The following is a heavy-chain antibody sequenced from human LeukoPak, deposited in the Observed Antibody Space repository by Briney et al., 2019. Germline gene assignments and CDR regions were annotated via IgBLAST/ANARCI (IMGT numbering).Heavy chain of an antibody. V-gene: IGHV4-38-2*01. CDR2: IYHSGST. Sequence: SETLSLTCAVYGGSFSGYYWGWIRQPPGKGLEWIGSIYHSGSTYYNPSLKSRVTISVDTSKNQFSLKLSSVTAADTAVYYCARGPYSSSWYNWFDPWGQGTLVTVSS. J-gene: IGHJ5*02. CDR3: ARGPYSSSWYNWFDP. D-gene: IGHD6-13*01. CDR1: GGSFSGYY.